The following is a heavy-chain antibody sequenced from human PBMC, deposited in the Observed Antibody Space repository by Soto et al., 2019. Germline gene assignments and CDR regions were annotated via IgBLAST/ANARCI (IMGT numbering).Heavy chain of an antibody. CDR2: ISAYNGNT. D-gene: IGHD5-12*01. Sequence: QVQLVQSGAEVKKPGASVKVSCKASGYTFTSYGISWVRQAPGQGLEWMGWISAYNGNTNYAQKLQGRVTMTTDTTTTTTDMEQRSRICADNAVEYCGTDGGASGYSLHYYYGMDVWGQGTTVTVSS. V-gene: IGHV1-18*01. CDR3: GTDGGASGYSLHYYYGMDV. CDR1: GYTFTSYG. J-gene: IGHJ6*02.